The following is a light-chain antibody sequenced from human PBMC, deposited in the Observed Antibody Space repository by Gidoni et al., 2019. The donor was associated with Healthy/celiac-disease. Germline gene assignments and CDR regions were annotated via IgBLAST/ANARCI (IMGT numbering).Light chain of an antibody. CDR3: QQYGSSSWT. Sequence: RASQSVSSSYLAWYQQKPGQAPRLLIYGASSSATGIPDRFSGSGSGTDFTLTISRLEPEDFSVYYCQQYGSSSWTFXXXTKVEIK. J-gene: IGKJ1*01. V-gene: IGKV3-20*01. CDR1: QSVSSSY. CDR2: GAS.